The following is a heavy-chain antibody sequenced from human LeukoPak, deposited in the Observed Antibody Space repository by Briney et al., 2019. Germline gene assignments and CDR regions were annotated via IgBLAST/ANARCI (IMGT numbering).Heavy chain of an antibody. CDR3: AKVLRSNYYDSSGYLDY. CDR1: GFTFSNYW. D-gene: IGHD3-22*01. V-gene: IGHV3-7*03. Sequence: GGSLRLSCAASGFTFSNYWMSWVRQAPGKGLEWVANIKQDRSEKYYVDSVKGRFTISRDNAKNSLYLQMNSLRAEDTAVYYCAKVLRSNYYDSSGYLDYWGQGTLVTVSS. CDR2: IKQDRSEK. J-gene: IGHJ4*02.